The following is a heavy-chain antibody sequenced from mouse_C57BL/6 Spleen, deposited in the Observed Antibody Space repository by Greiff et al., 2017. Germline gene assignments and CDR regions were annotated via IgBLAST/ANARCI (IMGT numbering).Heavy chain of an antibody. CDR3: ARSETGTRYFDY. D-gene: IGHD4-1*01. CDR2: INPSSGYT. V-gene: IGHV1-4*01. J-gene: IGHJ2*01. CDR1: GYTFTSYT. Sequence: VQLQQSGAELARPGASVKMSCKASGYTFTSYTMHWVKQRPGQGLEWIGYINPSSGYTKYNQKFKDKATLTADKSSSTAYMQLSSLTSEDSAVYYCARSETGTRYFDYWGQGTTLTVSS.